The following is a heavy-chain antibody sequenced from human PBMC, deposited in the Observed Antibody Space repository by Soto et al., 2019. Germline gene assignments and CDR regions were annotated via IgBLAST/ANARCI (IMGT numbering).Heavy chain of an antibody. CDR3: AKGGGGYYDYSRGY. V-gene: IGHV3-30*18. CDR1: GFTFSSYG. CDR2: ISNDGGNK. D-gene: IGHD1-26*01. J-gene: IGHJ4*02. Sequence: GGSLRLSCAASGFTFSSYGMHWVRQAPGKGLEWVAVISNDGGNKHYTDSVKGRFTISRDNSKNTFYLQMNSLRTEDTAVYYWAKGGGGYYDYSRGYWGRGPQVTVPS.